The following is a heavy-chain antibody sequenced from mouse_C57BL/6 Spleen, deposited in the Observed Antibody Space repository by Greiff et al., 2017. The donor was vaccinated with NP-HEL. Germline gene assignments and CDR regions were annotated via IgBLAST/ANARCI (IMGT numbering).Heavy chain of an antibody. Sequence: VQLKESGPELVKPGASVKISCKASGYAFSSSWMNWVKQRPGKGLEWIGRIYPGDGDTNYNGKFKGKATLTADKSSSTAYMQLSSLTSEDSAVYFCARSNYSNYVGAWFAYWGQGTLVTVSA. D-gene: IGHD2-5*01. V-gene: IGHV1-82*01. CDR3: ARSNYSNYVGAWFAY. CDR1: GYAFSSSW. J-gene: IGHJ3*01. CDR2: IYPGDGDT.